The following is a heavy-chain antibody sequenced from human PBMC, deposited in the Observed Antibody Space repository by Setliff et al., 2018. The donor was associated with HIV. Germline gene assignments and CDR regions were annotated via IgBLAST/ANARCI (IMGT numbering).Heavy chain of an antibody. CDR3: AGEIAPAARLPNVGGPPPPGYYHYMDV. J-gene: IGHJ6*03. V-gene: IGHV4-39*07. CDR1: GGSSSTSDYY. CDR2: IYYSGRT. Sequence: PSETLSLTCTVSGGSSSTSDYYWGWIRQPPGKGLEWIGSIYYSGRTYYNPSLKSRVTMSVDTSTNQFSLDLTSVTAADTAVYFCAGEIAPAARLPNVGGPPPPGYYHYMDVWGKGTTVTVSS. D-gene: IGHD2-8*01.